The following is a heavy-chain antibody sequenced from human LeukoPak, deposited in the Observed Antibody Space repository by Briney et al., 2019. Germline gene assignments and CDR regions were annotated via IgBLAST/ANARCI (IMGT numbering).Heavy chain of an antibody. CDR3: ARPLSYDSSGYYFSWFDP. J-gene: IGHJ5*02. D-gene: IGHD3-22*01. CDR2: IIPIFGTA. Sequence: SVKVSCKASGGTFSSYAISWVRQAPGQGLEWMGGIIPIFGTANYAQKFQGRVTITTDESTSTAYMELGSLRSEDTAVYYCARPLSYDSSGYYFSWFDPWGQGTLVTVSS. V-gene: IGHV1-69*05. CDR1: GGTFSSYA.